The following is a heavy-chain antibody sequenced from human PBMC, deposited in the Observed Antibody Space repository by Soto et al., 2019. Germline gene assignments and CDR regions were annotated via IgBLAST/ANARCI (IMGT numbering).Heavy chain of an antibody. V-gene: IGHV3-23*01. CDR2: ISGSGGST. D-gene: IGHD3-10*01. J-gene: IGHJ6*03. CDR1: GFTFSSYA. CDR3: ASTGGGVRGVIIELKYYYYMDV. Sequence: GGSLRLSCAASGFTFSSYAMSWVRQAPGKGLEWVSAISGSGGSTYYADSVKGRFTISRDNSKNTLYLQMNSLRAEDTAVYYCASTGGGVRGVIIELKYYYYMDVWGKGTTVTVSS.